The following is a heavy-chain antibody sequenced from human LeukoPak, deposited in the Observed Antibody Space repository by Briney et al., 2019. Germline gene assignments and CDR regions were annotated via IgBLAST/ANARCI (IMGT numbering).Heavy chain of an antibody. Sequence: PGGSLRLSCAASGFTFDDYAMHWVRQVPGKGLEWVSSISSSSSYIYYADSVKGRFTISRDNAKNSLYLQMNSLRAEDTAVYYCARDSYYYDSSGYPEYYFDYWGQGTLVTVSS. J-gene: IGHJ4*02. CDR1: GFTFDDYA. CDR2: ISSSSSYI. V-gene: IGHV3-21*01. D-gene: IGHD3-22*01. CDR3: ARDSYYYDSSGYPEYYFDY.